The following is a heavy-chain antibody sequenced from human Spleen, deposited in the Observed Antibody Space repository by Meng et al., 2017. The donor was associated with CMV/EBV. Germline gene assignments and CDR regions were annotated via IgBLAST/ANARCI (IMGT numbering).Heavy chain of an antibody. D-gene: IGHD4-11*01. CDR3: ARDREIDYSNYHFRHYYYYGMDV. J-gene: IGHJ6*02. CDR2: ISYDGSNK. V-gene: IGHV3-30*04. Sequence: GGSLRLSCAASGFTFSSYAMHWVRQAPGKGLEWVAVISYDGSNKYYADSVKGRFTISRDNSKNTLYLQMNSLRAEDTAVYYCARDREIDYSNYHFRHYYYYGMDVWGQGTTVTV. CDR1: GFTFSSYA.